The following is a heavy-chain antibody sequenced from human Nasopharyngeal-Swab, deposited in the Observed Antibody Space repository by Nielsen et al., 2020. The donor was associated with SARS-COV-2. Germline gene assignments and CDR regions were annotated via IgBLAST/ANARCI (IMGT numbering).Heavy chain of an antibody. CDR1: GYTFTTYY. Sequence: ALVKVSCKASGYTFTTYYIHWVRQAPGQGLEWMGIINPSGGGTNYAQKFKGRATMTGDTSTGTVYMELTSLTSEDTAVYYCARMMYFHGYYAMDVWGQGTTVTVSS. V-gene: IGHV1-46*01. D-gene: IGHD3-10*01. J-gene: IGHJ6*02. CDR2: INPSGGGT. CDR3: ARMMYFHGYYAMDV.